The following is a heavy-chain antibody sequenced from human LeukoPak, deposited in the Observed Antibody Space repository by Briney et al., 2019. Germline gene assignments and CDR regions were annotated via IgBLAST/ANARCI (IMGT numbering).Heavy chain of an antibody. Sequence: SETLSLTCTVSGGSISSYYWSWIRQPPGKGLEWIGYIYYSGNTDSNPSLKSRVTISVDTSKNRFSLKLSSVTAADTAVYYCARTYCSGGSCHFNYWGQGTLVTVSS. CDR3: ARTYCSGGSCHFNY. CDR1: GGSISSYY. CDR2: IYYSGNT. D-gene: IGHD2-15*01. V-gene: IGHV4-59*08. J-gene: IGHJ4*02.